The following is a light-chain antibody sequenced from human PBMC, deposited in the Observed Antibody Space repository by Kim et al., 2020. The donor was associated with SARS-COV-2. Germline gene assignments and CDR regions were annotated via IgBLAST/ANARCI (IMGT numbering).Light chain of an antibody. CDR1: QGISDY. V-gene: IGKV1-9*01. J-gene: IGKJ1*01. Sequence: IQLTQSQSFLSGSVGDRVTITCRASQGISDYLAWYQQDPGKAPKLLIFGASTLQSGVPSRFSGSGSGTEFTLTISSLQPEDFATYFCQQFSDYPRTFGQGTRVDIK. CDR3: QQFSDYPRT. CDR2: GAS.